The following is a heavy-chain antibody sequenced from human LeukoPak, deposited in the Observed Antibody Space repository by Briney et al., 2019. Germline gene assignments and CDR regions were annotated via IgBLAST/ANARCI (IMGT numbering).Heavy chain of an antibody. V-gene: IGHV4-34*01. D-gene: IGHD3-9*01. Sequence: SETLSLTCAVYGVSFSGYYWSWLRQPPGKGLEWIGEINHSGSTNYNPSLKSRVTISVDTSKNQFSLKLSSVTAADTAVYYCARSGALTGYLYWGQGTLVTVSS. CDR1: GVSFSGYY. CDR3: ARSGALTGYLY. J-gene: IGHJ4*02. CDR2: INHSGST.